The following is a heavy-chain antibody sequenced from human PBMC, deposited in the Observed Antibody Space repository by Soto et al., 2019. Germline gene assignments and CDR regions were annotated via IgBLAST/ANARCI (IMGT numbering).Heavy chain of an antibody. CDR1: GFTFSNYA. V-gene: IGHV3-30-3*01. CDR3: ARVSGGYYYGMDV. J-gene: IGHJ6*02. CDR2: ISYDGSNK. Sequence: ESGGGVVQPGRSLRLSCAASGFTFSNYAIHWVRQAPGKGLEWVAVISYDGSNKFYADSVRGRFTISRDNSKNTVNLQMNSLRAEDTAVYYCARVSGGYYYGMDVWGQGTTVTVSS. D-gene: IGHD5-12*01.